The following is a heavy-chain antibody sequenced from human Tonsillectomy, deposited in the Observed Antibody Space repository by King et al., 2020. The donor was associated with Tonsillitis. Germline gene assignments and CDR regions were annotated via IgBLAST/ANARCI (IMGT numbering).Heavy chain of an antibody. Sequence: QLQESGPGLVKPSETLSLTCTVSGDSISSSSYYWGWIRQPPGKGLEWIGNIYYNGNTYYNPSLMSRVTISVDTSKNQFSLKLSSVTAADTAVYYCARRYGDHFYYYYYMDVWGKGTTVTVSS. D-gene: IGHD4-17*01. J-gene: IGHJ6*03. V-gene: IGHV4-39*01. CDR1: GDSISSSSYY. CDR3: ARRYGDHFYYYYYMDV. CDR2: IYYNGNT.